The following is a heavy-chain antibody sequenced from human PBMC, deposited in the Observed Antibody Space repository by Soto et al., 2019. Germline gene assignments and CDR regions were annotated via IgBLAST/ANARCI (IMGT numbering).Heavy chain of an antibody. CDR1: GFTFSSYA. J-gene: IGHJ5*02. CDR3: AKNCGGDCYTNWFDP. Sequence: EVQLLESGGGLVQPGGSLRLSCSASGFTFSSYAMSWVRQAPGKGLEWVSAISGSGGSTYYADSVKGRFTISRDNSKNTLYLQMNSLRAEDTAVYYCAKNCGGDCYTNWFDPWGQGTLVTVSS. V-gene: IGHV3-23*01. D-gene: IGHD2-21*02. CDR2: ISGSGGST.